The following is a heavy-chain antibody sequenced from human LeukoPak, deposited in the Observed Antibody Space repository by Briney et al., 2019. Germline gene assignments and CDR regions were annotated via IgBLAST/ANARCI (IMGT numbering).Heavy chain of an antibody. CDR1: GFTFSSYW. D-gene: IGHD6-19*01. Sequence: GGSLRLSCAASGFTFSSYWMSWVRQAPGKGLEWVANIKQDGSEKYYVDSVKGRFTISRDNAKNSLYLQMNSLRAEDTAVYYCARDLDSSGWYGYYYYYYGMDVWGQGTTATVSS. J-gene: IGHJ6*02. V-gene: IGHV3-7*01. CDR2: IKQDGSEK. CDR3: ARDLDSSGWYGYYYYYYGMDV.